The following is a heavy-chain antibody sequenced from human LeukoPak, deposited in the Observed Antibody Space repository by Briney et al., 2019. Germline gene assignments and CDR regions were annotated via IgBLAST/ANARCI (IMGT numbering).Heavy chain of an antibody. CDR1: GGSISSYY. Sequence: SETLSLTCTVSGGSISSYYWNWIRQPPGKGLEWIGYIYYSGSTNYNPSLKSRVTISVDTSKNQFSLQLSSVTAVDTAVYYCARDATGTYSRFDYWGQGTLVTVSS. CDR2: IYYSGST. D-gene: IGHD1-26*01. CDR3: ARDATGTYSRFDY. J-gene: IGHJ4*02. V-gene: IGHV4-59*01.